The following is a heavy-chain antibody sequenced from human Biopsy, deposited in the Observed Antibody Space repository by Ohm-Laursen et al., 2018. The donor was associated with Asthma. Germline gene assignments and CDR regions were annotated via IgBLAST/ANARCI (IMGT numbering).Heavy chain of an antibody. D-gene: IGHD3-9*01. Sequence: ASVKVSCKASGYTFTSYGISWVRRAPGQGLEWMGWISAYNGNTNYAQKLQGRVTMTTDTSTSTAYMELRSLRSDDTAVYYCAREAYDILTGYYGGGGMDVWGQGTTVTVSS. J-gene: IGHJ6*02. CDR2: ISAYNGNT. CDR3: AREAYDILTGYYGGGGMDV. V-gene: IGHV1-18*04. CDR1: GYTFTSYG.